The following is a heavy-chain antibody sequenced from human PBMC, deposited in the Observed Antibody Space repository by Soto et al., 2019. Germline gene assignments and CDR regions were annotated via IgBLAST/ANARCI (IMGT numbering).Heavy chain of an antibody. CDR1: GYTFTSYD. Sequence: ASVKVSCKASGYTFTSYDINWVRQATGQGLEWMGWMNPNSGNTGYAQKFQGRVTMTRNTSISTAYMELSSLRSEDTAVYYCARGPVVVAARVNYYYYMDVWGKGTTVTVSS. V-gene: IGHV1-8*01. CDR3: ARGPVVVAARVNYYYYMDV. J-gene: IGHJ6*03. D-gene: IGHD2-15*01. CDR2: MNPNSGNT.